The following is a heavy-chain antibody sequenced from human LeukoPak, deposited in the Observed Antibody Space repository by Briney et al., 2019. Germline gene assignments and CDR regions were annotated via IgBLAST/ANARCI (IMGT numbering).Heavy chain of an antibody. CDR1: GFTFSSYG. CDR3: AKVPTMVRGVITDN. Sequence: GGSLRLSCAASGFTFSSYGMHWVRQAPRKGLEWVAFIRYDGNNKYYADSVKGRFTISRDNSKNTFFLQMISLRVEDTAVYYCAKVPTMVRGVITDNWGQGTLVTVSS. CDR2: IRYDGNNK. J-gene: IGHJ4*02. V-gene: IGHV3-30*02. D-gene: IGHD3-10*01.